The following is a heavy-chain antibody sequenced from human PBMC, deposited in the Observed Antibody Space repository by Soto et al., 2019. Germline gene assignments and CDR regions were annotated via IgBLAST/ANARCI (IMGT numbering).Heavy chain of an antibody. CDR1: GFIFSGYG. Sequence: QVQLVESGGGVVQPGTSMRLACATSGFIFSGYGMHWVRQAPGKGLEWVAAISFNGGNKYYVDSVKGRFTISRDSSKNSVYLQMDSLEPEDTAVYYCAKDYEYCISGDCYSADYGMDVWGKGPTVTVSS. V-gene: IGHV3-30*18. CDR2: ISFNGGNK. J-gene: IGHJ6*04. D-gene: IGHD2-21*02. CDR3: AKDYEYCISGDCYSADYGMDV.